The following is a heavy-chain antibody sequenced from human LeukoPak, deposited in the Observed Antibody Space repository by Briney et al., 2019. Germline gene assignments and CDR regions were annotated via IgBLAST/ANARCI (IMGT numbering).Heavy chain of an antibody. CDR1: GGSISSYH. V-gene: IGHV4-4*07. J-gene: IGHJ5*01. D-gene: IGHD3-10*01. CDR2: INSNGDT. Sequence: SSETLSLTCTVSGGSISSYHWIWIRQPAGKGLEWIGRINSNGDTVYNPSLKSRATMSLDMTNNRFSLKLSSVTAADTAVYYCARDRGLDGSDQLDSWGPGTLVTVSS. CDR3: ARDRGLDGSDQLDS.